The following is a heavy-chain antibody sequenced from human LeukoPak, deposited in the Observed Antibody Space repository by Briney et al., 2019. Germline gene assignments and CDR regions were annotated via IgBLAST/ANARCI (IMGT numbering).Heavy chain of an antibody. J-gene: IGHJ4*02. CDR2: INPNSGDT. CDR1: GYTFTGFY. Sequence: ASVKVSCKASGYTFTGFYIHWARQAPGQGLEWMGWINPNSGDTSFQQKFQGRVSMTWDTSTSTAYMELSSLRSDDTAVYYCAREGFSSGTYHFDYWGQGTLVTVSS. D-gene: IGHD1-26*01. V-gene: IGHV1-2*02. CDR3: AREGFSSGTYHFDY.